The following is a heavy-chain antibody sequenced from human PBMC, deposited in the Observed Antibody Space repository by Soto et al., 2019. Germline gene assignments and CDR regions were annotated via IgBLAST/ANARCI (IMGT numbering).Heavy chain of an antibody. J-gene: IGHJ4*02. V-gene: IGHV4-34*01. CDR2: IHRSGST. CDR3: ARGLTTVTTVRYFDY. CDR1: GGSFSGYY. D-gene: IGHD4-17*01. Sequence: QVQLQQWGAGLLRPSETLSLTCAVYGGSFSGYYWSWIRQPPGKGLEWIGEIHRSGSTNYNPSLKSRVTISVDTSKYQFSLKLSSVTAADTAMYYCARGLTTVTTVRYFDYWGQGTLVTVSS.